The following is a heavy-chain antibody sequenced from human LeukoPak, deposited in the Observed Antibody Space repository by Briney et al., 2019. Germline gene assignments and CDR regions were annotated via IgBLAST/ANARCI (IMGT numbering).Heavy chain of an antibody. Sequence: GGPLRLSCAASGFTFSSYSMNWVRQAPGKGLEWVSYISSSGSTIYYADSVKGRFTISRDNAKNSLYLQMNSLRAEDTAVYYCASDYYDSSGYWDYWGQGTLVTVSS. CDR2: ISSSGSTI. V-gene: IGHV3-48*04. CDR3: ASDYYDSSGYWDY. CDR1: GFTFSSYS. D-gene: IGHD3-22*01. J-gene: IGHJ4*02.